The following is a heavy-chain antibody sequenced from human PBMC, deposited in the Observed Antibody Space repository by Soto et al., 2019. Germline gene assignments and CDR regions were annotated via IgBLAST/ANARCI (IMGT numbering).Heavy chain of an antibody. V-gene: IGHV3-7*04. CDR3: ARDRNYFDGINWHDVFDI. Sequence: DVQMVESGGGLVRPGGSLRLSCTASGFTFSAYWMTWVRQAPGKGLEWVATIKADESLKYYVDSVRGRFTISRDNAQNSLYLQMNSLRAEDAAVYYCARDRNYFDGINWHDVFDIWGPGTTVTVSS. CDR1: GFTFSAYW. J-gene: IGHJ3*02. D-gene: IGHD3-9*01. CDR2: IKADESLK.